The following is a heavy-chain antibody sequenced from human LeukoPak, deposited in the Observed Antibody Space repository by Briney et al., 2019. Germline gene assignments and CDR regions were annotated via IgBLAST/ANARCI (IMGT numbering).Heavy chain of an antibody. CDR2: ISSSSSTI. CDR1: GFTFDSYG. V-gene: IGHV3-48*01. J-gene: IGHJ4*02. Sequence: GGSLRLSCAASGFTFDSYGMTWVRQAPGKGLEWVSYISSSSSTIYYADSVKGRFTISRDNAKNSLYLQMNSLRAEDTAVYYCARDGAHYDFWSGYYPFDYWGQGTLVTVSS. CDR3: ARDGAHYDFWSGYYPFDY. D-gene: IGHD3-3*01.